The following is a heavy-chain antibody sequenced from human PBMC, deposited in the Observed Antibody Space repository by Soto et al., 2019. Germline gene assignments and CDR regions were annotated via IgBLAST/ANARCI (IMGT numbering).Heavy chain of an antibody. CDR3: AKASWGNSPAFDI. D-gene: IGHD1-26*01. CDR1: GFTFSSYG. CDR2: ISYDGSNK. J-gene: IGHJ3*02. Sequence: QVQLVESGGGVVQPGRSLRLSCAASGFTFSSYGMHWVRQAPGKGLEWVAVISYDGSNKYYADSVKGRFTISRDNSKNTLYLQKNSLRAEDTAVYYCAKASWGNSPAFDIWGQGTMVTVSS. V-gene: IGHV3-30*18.